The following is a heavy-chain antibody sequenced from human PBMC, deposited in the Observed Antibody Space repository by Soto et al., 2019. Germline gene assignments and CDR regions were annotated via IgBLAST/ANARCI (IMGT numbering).Heavy chain of an antibody. V-gene: IGHV1-18*01. J-gene: IGHJ4*02. CDR1: GYTFTSYG. CDR3: ARDSLSITMVRGVIGYFDY. CDR2: ISAYNGNT. Sequence: ASVKVSCKASGYTFTSYGISWVRQAPGQGLEWMGWISAYNGNTNYAQKLQGRVTMTTDTSTSTAYMELRSLRSDDTAVYYCARDSLSITMVRGVIGYFDYWGRGTLVTSPQ. D-gene: IGHD3-10*01.